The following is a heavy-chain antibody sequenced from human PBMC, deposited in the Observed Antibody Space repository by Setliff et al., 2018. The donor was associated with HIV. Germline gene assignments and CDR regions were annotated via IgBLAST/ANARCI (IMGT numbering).Heavy chain of an antibody. V-gene: IGHV4-31*03. CDR1: GGSISSRTYY. D-gene: IGHD2-8*02. Sequence: PSETLSLTCTVSGGSISSRTYYWGCIRQPPGKGLEWIGYIYNTGSTYHSPSLESRVTISIDTSKNQFSLKLSSVTAADTAVYFCARLIHTGLLYFDFWGLGTLVTVSS. CDR2: IYNTGST. J-gene: IGHJ4*02. CDR3: ARLIHTGLLYFDF.